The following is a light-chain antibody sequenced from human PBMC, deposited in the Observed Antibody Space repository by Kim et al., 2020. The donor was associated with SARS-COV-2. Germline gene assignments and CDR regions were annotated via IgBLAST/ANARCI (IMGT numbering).Light chain of an antibody. Sequence: DIQMAQSPSSLSASVGDRVTITCRASQDIKNYLAWYRQKPGKVPEVLIYAASILQSGVPSRISGSGSGTDFTLTINSLQPEDVATYCCQKYNSAPWTFGQGNKVDIK. CDR1: QDIKNY. V-gene: IGKV1-27*01. J-gene: IGKJ1*01. CDR2: AAS. CDR3: QKYNSAPWT.